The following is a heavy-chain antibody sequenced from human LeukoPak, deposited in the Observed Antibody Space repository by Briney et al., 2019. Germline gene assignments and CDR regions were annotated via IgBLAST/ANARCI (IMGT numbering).Heavy chain of an antibody. Sequence: SETLSLTCTVSGGSISSYYWSWIRQPAGKGLEWIGRIYTSGSTNYNPSLKSRVTMSVDTSKNQFSLKLSSVTAADTAVYYCARADEIRFLEWLYRDWGQGTLVTVSS. CDR3: ARADEIRFLEWLYRD. CDR2: IYTSGST. J-gene: IGHJ4*02. V-gene: IGHV4-4*07. D-gene: IGHD3-3*01. CDR1: GGSISSYY.